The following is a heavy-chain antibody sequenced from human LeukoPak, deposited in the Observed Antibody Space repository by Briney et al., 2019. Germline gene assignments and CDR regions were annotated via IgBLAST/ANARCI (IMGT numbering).Heavy chain of an antibody. CDR1: GYTFTGYY. CDR2: INPNSGGT. CDR3: ARSYCSSTSCSLMGFDY. D-gene: IGHD2-2*01. J-gene: IGHJ4*02. V-gene: IGHV1-2*06. Sequence: ASVTVSCKSSGYTFTGYYMHWVRQAPGQGLEWMGRINPNSGGTNYAQKFQGRVTMTRDTSISTAYMELSRLRSDDTAVYYCARSYCSSTSCSLMGFDYWGQGTLVTVSS.